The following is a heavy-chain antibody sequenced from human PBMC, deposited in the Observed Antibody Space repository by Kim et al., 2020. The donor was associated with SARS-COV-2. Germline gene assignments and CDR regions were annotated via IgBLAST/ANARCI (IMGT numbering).Heavy chain of an antibody. D-gene: IGHD1-26*01. CDR3: ARDIYGGGGSYLGRGFDY. CDR2: ISSSGSTI. V-gene: IGHV3-48*03. CDR1: GFTFSSYE. Sequence: GGSLRLSCAASGFTFSSYEMNWVRQAPGKGLEWVSYISSSGSTIYYADSVKGRFTISRDNAKNSLYLQMNSLRAEDTAVYYCARDIYGGGGSYLGRGFDYWGQGTLVTVSS. J-gene: IGHJ4*02.